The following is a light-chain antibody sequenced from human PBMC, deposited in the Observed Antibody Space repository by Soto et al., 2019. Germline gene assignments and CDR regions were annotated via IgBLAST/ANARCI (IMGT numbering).Light chain of an antibody. Sequence: QSVLTQPASVSGSPGQSITISCTGSNNDIGSYDYVSWYQHHPGTAPKLIIFEVTYRFSGVSGRFSASKSANTASLTISGLQTDDEADYYCCSSGGRNGFVVFGGGTKVTVL. J-gene: IGLJ2*01. CDR1: NNDIGSYDY. V-gene: IGLV2-14*01. CDR2: EVT. CDR3: CSSGGRNGFVV.